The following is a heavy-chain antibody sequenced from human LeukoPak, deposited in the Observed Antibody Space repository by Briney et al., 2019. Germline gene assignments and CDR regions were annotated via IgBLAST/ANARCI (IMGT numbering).Heavy chain of an antibody. Sequence: GGSLRLSCAASGFSFSNYWMSWVRQAPGKGREWVANIKQDGSEKYYMDSVKGRFTISRDNAKNSLYLQMNSLRVEDTAVYYCARAYSYASYWGQGTLVTVSS. V-gene: IGHV3-7*03. CDR3: ARAYSYASY. D-gene: IGHD5-18*01. CDR1: GFSFSNYW. CDR2: IKQDGSEK. J-gene: IGHJ4*02.